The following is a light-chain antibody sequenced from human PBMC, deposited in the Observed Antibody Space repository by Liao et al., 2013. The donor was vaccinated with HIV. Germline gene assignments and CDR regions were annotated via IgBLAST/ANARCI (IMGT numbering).Light chain of an antibody. CDR3: QAWDSSTEV. CDR2: EDR. J-gene: IGLJ1*01. V-gene: IGLV3-1*01. Sequence: SYDLTQPPSVSVSPGQTASITCSGDKLGDKYVSWYQQKPGQSPVMLIYEDRKGPSGTPERFSGSNSGNTATLTISGTQAMDEADYYCQAWDSSTEVFGTGTKVTVL. CDR1: KLGDKY.